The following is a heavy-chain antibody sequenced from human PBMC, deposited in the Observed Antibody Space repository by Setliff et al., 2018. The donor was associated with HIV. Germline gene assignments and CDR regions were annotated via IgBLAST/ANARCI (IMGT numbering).Heavy chain of an antibody. CDR2: MNPNSGST. Sequence: ASVKVSCKASGHTFNNYDINWVRRATGQGLEWMGWMNPNSGSTGYAQKFQGRVTMTRDTSISTAYMELSSLTSNDTAVYYCASGKGVRGVIITGGVAVWGKGTTVTVSS. J-gene: IGHJ6*04. V-gene: IGHV1-8*01. D-gene: IGHD3-10*01. CDR3: ASGKGVRGVIITGGVAV. CDR1: GHTFNNYD.